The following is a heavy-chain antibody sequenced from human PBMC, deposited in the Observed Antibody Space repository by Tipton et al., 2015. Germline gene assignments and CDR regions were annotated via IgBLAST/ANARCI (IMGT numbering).Heavy chain of an antibody. CDR1: GASLSNYY. Sequence: TLSLTCTVSGASLSNYYWNWVRQPPGKGLEWIGYIYSSGSTNYAPSLESRVTMSIDTSKTQFSLKMRSVTATDTAVYYCARARGRHGGLFDSWGQGTLVTVSS. CDR2: IYSSGST. V-gene: IGHV4-59*01. D-gene: IGHD4-23*01. J-gene: IGHJ4*02. CDR3: ARARGRHGGLFDS.